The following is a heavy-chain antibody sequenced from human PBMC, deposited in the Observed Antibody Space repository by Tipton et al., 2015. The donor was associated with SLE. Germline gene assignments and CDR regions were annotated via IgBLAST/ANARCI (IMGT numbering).Heavy chain of an antibody. V-gene: IGHV3-23*01. CDR2: ISGSGGGT. J-gene: IGHJ4*02. D-gene: IGHD3-10*01. CDR1: GFTFSSYA. CDR3: AKDGPFGYYYGSGSYYNEEVDY. Sequence: SLRLSCAASGFTFSSYAMSWVRQAPGKGLEWVSAISGSGGGTYYADSVKGRFTISRDNSKNTLYLQMNSLRAEDTAVYYCAKDGPFGYYYGSGSYYNEEVDYWGQGTLVTVSS.